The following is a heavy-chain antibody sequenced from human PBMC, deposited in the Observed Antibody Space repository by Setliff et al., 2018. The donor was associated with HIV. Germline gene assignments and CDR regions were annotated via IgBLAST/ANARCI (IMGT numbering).Heavy chain of an antibody. Sequence: ASVKVSCKASGFSFHDYYIHWARQAPGQGLEWMGCVIPNSGKTYYAQGFQGRVTMTSDTSINTAYMEVSWLTSDDTAIYYCARDLAYCSGGSCYRPFIYYFYYMDVWGKGATVTVSS. CDR3: ARDLAYCSGGSCYRPFIYYFYYMDV. V-gene: IGHV1-2*02. CDR2: VIPNSGKT. D-gene: IGHD2-15*01. CDR1: GFSFHDYY. J-gene: IGHJ6*03.